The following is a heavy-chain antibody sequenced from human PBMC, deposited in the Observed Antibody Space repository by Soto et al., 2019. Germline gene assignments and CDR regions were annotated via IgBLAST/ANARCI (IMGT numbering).Heavy chain of an antibody. Sequence: QVQLVQSGAEVKKPGASVKVSCKASGYTFTDFYMHWVRQAPGQGLEWMGWFNPNSGGTNYAQKFQGRVTMTRDTSISTAYMELSRLRSDDTAVYYCARDSYSRTSRGGNWFDPWGQGTLVTVSS. D-gene: IGHD6-6*01. J-gene: IGHJ5*02. V-gene: IGHV1-2*02. CDR1: GYTFTDFY. CDR2: FNPNSGGT. CDR3: ARDSYSRTSRGGNWFDP.